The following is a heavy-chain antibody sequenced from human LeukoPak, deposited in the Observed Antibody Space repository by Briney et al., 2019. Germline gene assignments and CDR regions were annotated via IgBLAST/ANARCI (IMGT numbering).Heavy chain of an antibody. CDR1: GGTFSSYA. V-gene: IGHV1-8*02. D-gene: IGHD6-13*01. CDR3: ARVSSSWYRGVGY. CDR2: MNPNSGNT. J-gene: IGHJ4*02. Sequence: ASVKVSCKASGGTFSSYAISWVRQAPGQGLEWMGWMNPNSGNTGYAQKFQGRVTMTRNTSISTAYMELSSLRSEDTAVYYCARVSSSWYRGVGYWGQGTLVTVSS.